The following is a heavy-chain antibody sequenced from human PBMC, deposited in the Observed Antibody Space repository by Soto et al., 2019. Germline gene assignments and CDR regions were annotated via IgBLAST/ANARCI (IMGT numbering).Heavy chain of an antibody. CDR1: GFTFSSYS. J-gene: IGHJ3*02. Sequence: GGSLRLSCAASGFTFSSYSMNWVRQAPGKGLEWVSSISSSSSYIYYADSVKGRFTISRDNAKNSLYLQMNSLRAEDTAVYYCARDVTDSGYDNDAFDIWGQGTMVTVSS. CDR2: ISSSSSYI. CDR3: ARDVTDSGYDNDAFDI. D-gene: IGHD5-12*01. V-gene: IGHV3-21*01.